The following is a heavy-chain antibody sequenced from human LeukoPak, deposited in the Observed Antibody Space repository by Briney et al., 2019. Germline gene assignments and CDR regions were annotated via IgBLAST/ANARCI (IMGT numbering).Heavy chain of an antibody. CDR2: ISYDGSNK. Sequence: GGSLRLSCAASGFTFSSYAMHWVRQAPGKGLEWVAVISYDGSNKYYADSVKGRFTISRDNSKNTLYLQINSLRAEDTAVYYCARDHPTNFIDYWGQGTLVTVSS. V-gene: IGHV3-30*04. CDR3: ARDHPTNFIDY. J-gene: IGHJ4*02. D-gene: IGHD1/OR15-1a*01. CDR1: GFTFSSYA.